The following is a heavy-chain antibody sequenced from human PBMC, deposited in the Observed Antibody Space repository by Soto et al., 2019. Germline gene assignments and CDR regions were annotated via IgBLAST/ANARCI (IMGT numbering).Heavy chain of an antibody. V-gene: IGHV3-30-3*01. CDR3: ARANSSSWYAYYGMDV. J-gene: IGHJ6*02. CDR1: GFTFSSYA. D-gene: IGHD6-13*01. Sequence: GGSLRLSCAASGFTFSSYAVHWVRQAPGKGLEWVAVISYDGSNKYYADSVKGRFTISRDNSKNTLYLQMNSLRAEDTAVYYCARANSSSWYAYYGMDVWGQGTTVTVSS. CDR2: ISYDGSNK.